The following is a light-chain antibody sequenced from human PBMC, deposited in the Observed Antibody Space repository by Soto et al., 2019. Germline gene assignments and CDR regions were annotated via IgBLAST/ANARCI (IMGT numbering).Light chain of an antibody. CDR3: MQGVQLPVT. J-gene: IGKJ5*01. CDR1: QSLVYSDGSTY. Sequence: DVVMTQSPLSLPVTLGQPASISCRSSQSLVYSDGSTYLSWFQQRPGQSPRRLIYKVSNRDSGVPGRFSGSGSGTDFTLKISRVEAEDVGLYYCMQGVQLPVTFGQGTRLEIK. CDR2: KVS. V-gene: IGKV2-30*01.